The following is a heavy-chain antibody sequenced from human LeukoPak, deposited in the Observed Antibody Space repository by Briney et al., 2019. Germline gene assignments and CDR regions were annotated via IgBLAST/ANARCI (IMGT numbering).Heavy chain of an antibody. J-gene: IGHJ6*02. V-gene: IGHV4-59*08. Sequence: PSETLSLTCTVSGGSISSYYWSWIRQPPGKGLEWIGYIYYSGSTNYNPSLKSRVTISVDTSKNQFSLKLSSVTAADTAVYYCARHFRGNYYYGMDVWGQGTTVTVSS. CDR3: ARHFRGNYYYGMDV. CDR2: IYYSGST. CDR1: GGSISSYY. D-gene: IGHD5-24*01.